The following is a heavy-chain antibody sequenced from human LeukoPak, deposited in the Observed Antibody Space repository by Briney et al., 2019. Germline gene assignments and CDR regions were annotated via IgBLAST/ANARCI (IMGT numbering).Heavy chain of an antibody. CDR2: IHHRGRT. Sequence: SETLSLTCTVSGVSLICAVYWSWIRQPPGKGLEWVRYIHHRGRTHYNPSLKSRAALSLDTCKNKFSMKQTSVTAADTAVYYCAREVDVPSTSDGFDIWGQGTVVTVSS. CDR3: AREVDVPSTSDGFDI. D-gene: IGHD2-15*01. CDR1: GVSLICAVY. V-gene: IGHV4-31*03. J-gene: IGHJ3*02.